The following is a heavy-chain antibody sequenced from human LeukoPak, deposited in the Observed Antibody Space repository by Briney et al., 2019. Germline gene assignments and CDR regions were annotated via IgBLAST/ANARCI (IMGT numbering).Heavy chain of an antibody. CDR3: ARAGYDSSLYEH. V-gene: IGHV4-59*01. D-gene: IGHD3-22*01. CDR2: IYYSGST. Sequence: SETLSLTCTVSGGSISSYYWSWIRQPPGKGLEWIGYIYYSGSTNYNPSLKSRVTISVDTSKNQFSLKLSSVTAADTAVYYCARAGYDSSLYEHWGQGTLVTVSS. J-gene: IGHJ1*01. CDR1: GGSISSYY.